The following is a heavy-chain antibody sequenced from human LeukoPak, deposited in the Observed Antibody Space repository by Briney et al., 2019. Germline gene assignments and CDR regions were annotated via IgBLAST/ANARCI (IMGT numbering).Heavy chain of an antibody. Sequence: GASVKVSCKASGYTFTGYYMHWVRQAPGQGLEWMGWISAYNGNTNYAQKLQGRVTMTTDTSTSTAYMELRSLRSDDTAVYYCARAGHSSSSHSDPWGQGTLVTVSS. CDR1: GYTFTGYY. D-gene: IGHD6-6*01. CDR3: ARAGHSSSSHSDP. CDR2: ISAYNGNT. V-gene: IGHV1-18*04. J-gene: IGHJ5*02.